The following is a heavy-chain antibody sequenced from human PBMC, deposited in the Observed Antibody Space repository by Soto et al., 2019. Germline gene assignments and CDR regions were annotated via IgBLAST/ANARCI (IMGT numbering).Heavy chain of an antibody. D-gene: IGHD5-12*01. J-gene: IGHJ4*02. Sequence: QVQLQESGPGRVKPSQTLSLICNVSGDSISSGAYYWSWVRQFPGKGLEWIGYIYYTGGTYYTPSPKSRLSISVDTSKNQFSLNLNSVTAADRAVYYCASSRKGGWTCDHWGQGTLVTVSS. V-gene: IGHV4-31*03. CDR1: GDSISSGAYY. CDR2: IYYTGGT. CDR3: ASSRKGGWTCDH.